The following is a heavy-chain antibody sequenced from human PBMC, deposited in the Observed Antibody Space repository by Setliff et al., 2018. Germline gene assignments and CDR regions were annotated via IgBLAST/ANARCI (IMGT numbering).Heavy chain of an antibody. D-gene: IGHD3-10*01. CDR3: AKNGFGVVALGVNNWFDP. CDR1: GFTFSSYA. Sequence: PGESLRFSCAASGFTFSSYAMSWVRQAPGKGLEWVSAISGSGGSTYYADSVKGRFTISRDNSKNTLYLQMNSLRAEDTAVYYCAKNGFGVVALGVNNWFDPWGQGTRVTVSS. V-gene: IGHV3-23*01. CDR2: ISGSGGST. J-gene: IGHJ5*02.